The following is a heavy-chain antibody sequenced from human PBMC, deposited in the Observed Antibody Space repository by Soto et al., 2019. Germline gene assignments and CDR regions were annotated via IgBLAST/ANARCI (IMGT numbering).Heavy chain of an antibody. D-gene: IGHD2-2*01. J-gene: IGHJ6*02. CDR3: ARHIVVVPAAPGSPPLYYYYGMDV. Sequence: PGEALKLSCRGSGYIFTSYGIVWVRRIAGKGLQRMCMIYPRDSDTRYSPSFQGQVTISADTSISTAYLQWSSLKASDTAMYYCARHIVVVPAAPGSPPLYYYYGMDVWGQGTTVTVAS. CDR2: IYPRDSDT. CDR1: GYIFTSYG. V-gene: IGHV5-51*01.